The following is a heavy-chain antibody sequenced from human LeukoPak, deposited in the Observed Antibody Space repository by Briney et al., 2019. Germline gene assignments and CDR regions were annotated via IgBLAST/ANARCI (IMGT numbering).Heavy chain of an antibody. CDR2: INHSGST. J-gene: IGHJ4*02. CDR1: GGSFSGYY. Sequence: SETLSLTRAVYGGSFSGYYWSWIRQPPGKGLEWIGEINHSGSTNYNPSLKSRVTISVDTSKNQFSLKLSSVTAADTAVYYCARGRYSSSWPVVYFDYWGQGTLVTVSS. D-gene: IGHD6-13*01. CDR3: ARGRYSSSWPVVYFDY. V-gene: IGHV4-34*01.